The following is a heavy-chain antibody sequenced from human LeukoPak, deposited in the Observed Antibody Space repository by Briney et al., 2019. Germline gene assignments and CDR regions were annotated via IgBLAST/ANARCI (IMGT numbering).Heavy chain of an antibody. CDR1: GGTFSSYT. CDR2: IIPILGIA. CDR3: ARDLRYSSNWFDP. Sequence: SVKVSCKASGGTFSSYTISWVRQAPGQGLEWMGRIIPILGIANYAQKFQGRVTITADKSTSTAYMELSSLRSEDTAVYYFARDLRYSSNWFDPWGQGTLVTVSS. J-gene: IGHJ5*02. V-gene: IGHV1-69*04. D-gene: IGHD6-13*01.